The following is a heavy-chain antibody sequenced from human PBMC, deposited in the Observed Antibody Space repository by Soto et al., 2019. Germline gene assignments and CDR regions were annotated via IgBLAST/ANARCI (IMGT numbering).Heavy chain of an antibody. V-gene: IGHV1-69*13. J-gene: IGHJ4*02. CDR3: ARSPDYYDSSGYYAVCDY. CDR1: GGTFSSYA. CDR2: IIPIFGTA. Sequence: ASVKVSCKASGGTFSSYAISWVRQAPGQGLEWMGGIIPIFGTANYAQKFQGRVTITADESTSTAYMELSSLRSEDTAVYYCARSPDYYDSSGYYAVCDYWGQGTLVTVSS. D-gene: IGHD3-22*01.